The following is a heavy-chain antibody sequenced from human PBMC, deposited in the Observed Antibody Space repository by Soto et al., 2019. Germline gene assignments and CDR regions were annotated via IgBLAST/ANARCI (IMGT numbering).Heavy chain of an antibody. Sequence: QVQLVESGGGVVQPGRSLRLSCAASGFTFSSYAMHWVRQAPGKGLEWVAVMSYDGSNKYYADSVKGRFTISRDNSKTTLYLQMNSLRAEDTAGYYCARDKSPYSSGWHNRHFDSWGQGTLVTVSS. D-gene: IGHD6-19*01. CDR2: MSYDGSNK. V-gene: IGHV3-30-3*01. CDR3: ARDKSPYSSGWHNRHFDS. CDR1: GFTFSSYA. J-gene: IGHJ4*02.